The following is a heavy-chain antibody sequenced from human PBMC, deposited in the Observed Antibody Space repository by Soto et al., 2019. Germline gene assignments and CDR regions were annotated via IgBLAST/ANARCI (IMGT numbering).Heavy chain of an antibody. J-gene: IGHJ5*02. CDR1: GGSITSGGYY. Sequence: QVQLQESGPGLVKPSQTLSLTCRVSGGSITSGGYYWNWIRPHPGKGLEWIGYIYYGGITYYNQSLKGRINVSVDTSKNQFSLKLSSATAADTAMYYCARGIWVRGIIGFNWFDPWGQGTLVTVSS. D-gene: IGHD3-10*01. CDR3: ARGIWVRGIIGFNWFDP. CDR2: IYYGGIT. V-gene: IGHV4-31*03.